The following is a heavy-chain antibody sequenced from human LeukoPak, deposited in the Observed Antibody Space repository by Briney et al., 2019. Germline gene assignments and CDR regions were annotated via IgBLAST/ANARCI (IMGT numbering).Heavy chain of an antibody. Sequence: PGGSLRLSCSAPASVFSRLTMNGFGQSPGKGLEWVSSLSASRNYIFYTDSVKGRFNISRDNTKNSLFLDMTRLRDEDTAVYYCASTVHGSTSDSEGYYPKWFDPWGQGTVVTVSS. J-gene: IGHJ5*01. V-gene: IGHV3-21*01. CDR2: LSASRNYI. CDR3: ASTVHGSTSDSEGYYPKWFDP. D-gene: IGHD3-3*01. CDR1: ASVFSRLT.